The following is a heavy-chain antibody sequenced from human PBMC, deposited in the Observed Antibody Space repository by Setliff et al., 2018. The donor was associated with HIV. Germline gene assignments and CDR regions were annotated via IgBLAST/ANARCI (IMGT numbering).Heavy chain of an antibody. D-gene: IGHD6-19*01. CDR1: GGSISSSSYY. V-gene: IGHV4-39*07. CDR3: ARQIAVAVSWFDP. Sequence: ASETLSLTCTVSGGSISSSSYYWGWIRQPPGKGLEWIGSIYYSGSTYYNPSLKSRVTISVDTPKNQFSLKLSSVTAADTAVYYCARQIAVAVSWFDPWGQGTLVTVSS. J-gene: IGHJ5*02. CDR2: IYYSGST.